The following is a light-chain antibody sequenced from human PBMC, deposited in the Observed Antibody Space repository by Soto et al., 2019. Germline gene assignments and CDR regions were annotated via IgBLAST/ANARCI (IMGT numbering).Light chain of an antibody. Sequence: EIVMTQSPATLSVSPGERVTLSCRASQSVSRFLAWYQQRPGQAPRLLIFGAATRAADIPDRFSGSGSGTDFTLTISRLEPEDFAVYYCQRYGSSPTFGQGTKVEIK. J-gene: IGKJ1*01. CDR3: QRYGSSPT. V-gene: IGKV3-20*01. CDR2: GAA. CDR1: QSVSRF.